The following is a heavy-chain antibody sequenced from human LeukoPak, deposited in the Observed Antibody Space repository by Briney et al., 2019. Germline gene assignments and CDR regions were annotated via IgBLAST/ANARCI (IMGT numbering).Heavy chain of an antibody. CDR3: ARGLPRKGYCTNGVCYQVPDY. Sequence: ASVKVSCKASGYTFTGYYMHWVRQAPGQGLEWVGRINPNSGGTNYAQKFQGRVTMTRDTSISTAYMELSRLRSDDMAVYYCARGLPRKGYCTNGVCYQVPDYWGQGTLVTVSS. CDR1: GYTFTGYY. V-gene: IGHV1-2*06. D-gene: IGHD2-8*01. CDR2: INPNSGGT. J-gene: IGHJ4*02.